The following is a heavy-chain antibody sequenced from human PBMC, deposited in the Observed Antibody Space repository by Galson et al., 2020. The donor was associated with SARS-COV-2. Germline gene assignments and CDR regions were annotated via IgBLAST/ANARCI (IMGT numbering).Heavy chain of an antibody. D-gene: IGHD1-26*01. Sequence: GGSLRLSCAASGFTFSDYDMHWVRQASGQSLEWVSLAGSVGDTYYLGSVKGRFIISRDNAKSSLYLQMNSLTAGDTAIYYCTRGQVGNAFDIWGQGTLVTVSS. CDR2: AGSVGDT. CDR3: TRGQVGNAFDI. CDR1: GFTFSDYD. J-gene: IGHJ3*02. V-gene: IGHV3-13*01.